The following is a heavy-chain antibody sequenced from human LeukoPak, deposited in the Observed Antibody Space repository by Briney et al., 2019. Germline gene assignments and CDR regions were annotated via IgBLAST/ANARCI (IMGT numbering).Heavy chain of an antibody. D-gene: IGHD5-24*01. CDR2: IYYSGST. CDR1: GGSISSGDYY. Sequence: SQTLSLTCTVSGGSISSGDYYWSWVRQPPGKCLEWIGYIYYSGSTYYNPSLKSRVTISVDTSKNQFSLKLSSVTAADTAVYYCARSHVEIAFDIWGQGTMVTVSS. V-gene: IGHV4-30-4*08. J-gene: IGHJ3*02. CDR3: ARSHVEIAFDI.